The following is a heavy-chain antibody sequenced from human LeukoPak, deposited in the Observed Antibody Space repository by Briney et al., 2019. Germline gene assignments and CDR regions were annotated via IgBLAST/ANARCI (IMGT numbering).Heavy chain of an antibody. D-gene: IGHD6-6*01. V-gene: IGHV4-34*01. Sequence: KPSETLSLTCAVYGGSFSGYYWSWIRQPPGKGLEWIGEINHSGSTNYNPSLKSRVTILVDTSKNQLSLKLSSVTAADTAVYYCARGRPAARPPYFDYWGQGTLVTVSS. CDR3: ARGRPAARPPYFDY. CDR1: GGSFSGYY. CDR2: INHSGST. J-gene: IGHJ4*02.